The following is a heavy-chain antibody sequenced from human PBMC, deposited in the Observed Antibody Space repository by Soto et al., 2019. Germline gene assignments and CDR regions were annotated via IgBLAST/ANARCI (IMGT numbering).Heavy chain of an antibody. D-gene: IGHD1-1*01. CDR3: ARLTTGTSPAVFDY. J-gene: IGHJ4*02. V-gene: IGHV1-69*02. CDR1: GGTFSSYT. Sequence: GASVKVSCKASGGTFSSYTISWVRQAPGQGLEWMGRIIPILGIANYAQKFQGRVTITADKSTSTAYMELSSLRSEDTAVYYCARLTTGTSPAVFDYWGQGTLVTVS. CDR2: IIPILGIA.